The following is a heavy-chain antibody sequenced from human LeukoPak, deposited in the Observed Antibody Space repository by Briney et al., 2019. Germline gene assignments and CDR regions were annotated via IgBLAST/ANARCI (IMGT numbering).Heavy chain of an antibody. V-gene: IGHV1-2*02. D-gene: IGHD3-10*01. Sequence: GASVKVSCKASGYTFTGYYMHWVRQAPGQGLEWMGWINPNSGGTNYAQKFQGRVTMTRDTSISTAYMELSRLKSDDTAVYYCARASYGSGSDYWDQGTLVTVSS. CDR1: GYTFTGYY. CDR3: ARASYGSGSDY. J-gene: IGHJ4*02. CDR2: INPNSGGT.